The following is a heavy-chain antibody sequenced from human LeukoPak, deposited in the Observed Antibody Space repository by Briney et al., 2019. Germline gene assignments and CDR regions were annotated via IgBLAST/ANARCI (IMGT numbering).Heavy chain of an antibody. CDR3: AMAYGSGSYIATRFDY. V-gene: IGHV4-59*01. J-gene: IGHJ4*02. D-gene: IGHD3-10*01. CDR2: IYYSGST. CDR1: GGSLSSYY. Sequence: PSETLSLTCIVSGGSLSSYYWSWIRQPPGKGLEWSGYIYYSGSTNYNPSLKSRVTISVDTSKNQFSLKLSSVTAADTAVYYCAMAYGSGSYIATRFDYWGQGTLVTVSS.